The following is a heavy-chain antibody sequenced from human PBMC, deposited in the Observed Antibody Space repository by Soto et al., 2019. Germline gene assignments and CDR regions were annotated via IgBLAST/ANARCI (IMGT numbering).Heavy chain of an antibody. V-gene: IGHV2-5*02. CDR3: ARLLYGSGSYQFDY. CDR2: IFWDDDK. CDR1: GFSLSTSGVA. J-gene: IGHJ4*02. Sequence: QITLKESGPPLVNPTQTLTVTCTFSGFSLSTSGVAVGWVRQPPEKALEWLALIFWDDDKRYSPSLKSRLTITRDTSKNHVVLTMANMEPVDTATYYCARLLYGSGSYQFDYWGQGTLVTVSS. D-gene: IGHD3-10*01.